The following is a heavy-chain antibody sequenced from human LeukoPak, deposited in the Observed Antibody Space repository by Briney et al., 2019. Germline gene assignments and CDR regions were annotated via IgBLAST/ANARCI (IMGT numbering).Heavy chain of an antibody. Sequence: GESLRISCKGSGYSFTXXXXXWVRQMPGXXXXXXXXIDPSDSYTXYSPSXXXXVXISADKSISTAYLQWSSLKASDTAIYYCARARYCSGGNCYAENWGQGTLVTVSS. CDR1: GYSFTXXX. D-gene: IGHD2-15*01. J-gene: IGHJ1*01. CDR2: IDPSDSYT. V-gene: IGHV5-10-1*01. CDR3: ARARYCSGGNCYAEN.